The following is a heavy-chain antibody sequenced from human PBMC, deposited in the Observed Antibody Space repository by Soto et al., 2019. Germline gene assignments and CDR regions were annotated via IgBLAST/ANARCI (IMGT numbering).Heavy chain of an antibody. D-gene: IGHD6-19*01. J-gene: IGHJ4*02. V-gene: IGHV3-53*01. Sequence: EVQLVESGGGVIQPGGSLRLSCAASGFAVSSKYMTWVRQAPGKGLEWVSVIYGGGTTYYADSVKGRFNISRDNSKHTLYLPMNSLRAEDTAVYYCVQTTGWPGFDFWGQGTLVTVSS. CDR3: VQTTGWPGFDF. CDR2: IYGGGTT. CDR1: GFAVSSKY.